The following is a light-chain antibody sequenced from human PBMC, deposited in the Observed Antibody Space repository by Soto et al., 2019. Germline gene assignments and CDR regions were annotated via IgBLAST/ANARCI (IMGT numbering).Light chain of an antibody. CDR3: QTWGTGIHVV. V-gene: IGLV4-69*01. CDR1: SGHSSYA. Sequence: QSVLTQSPSASASLGASVKLTCTLSSGHSSYAIAWHQQQPEKGPRYLMKLNSDGSHSKGDGIPDRFSGSSSGAERYLTISSLQSEDEADYYCQTWGTGIHVVFGGGTPLPVL. J-gene: IGLJ2*01. CDR2: LNSDGSH.